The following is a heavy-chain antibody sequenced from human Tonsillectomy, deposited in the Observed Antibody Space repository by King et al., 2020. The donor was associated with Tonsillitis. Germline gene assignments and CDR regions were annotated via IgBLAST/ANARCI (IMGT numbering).Heavy chain of an antibody. CDR2: ISWNSGSI. V-gene: IGHV3-9*01. Sequence: VQLVESGGGLVQPGRPLRLSCAAFGFTFDDYAMHWVRQAPGKGLEWVSGISWNSGSIGYADSVKGRFTISRDNAKNSLYLQMNSLRAEDTALYYCAKDRDYALDVWGKGTTVTVSS. CDR3: AKDRDYALDV. J-gene: IGHJ6*04. CDR1: GFTFDDYA.